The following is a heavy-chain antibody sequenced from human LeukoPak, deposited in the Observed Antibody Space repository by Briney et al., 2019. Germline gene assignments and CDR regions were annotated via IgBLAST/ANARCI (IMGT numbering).Heavy chain of an antibody. V-gene: IGHV3-23*01. CDR3: AKFSGSWHYYAMDV. J-gene: IGHJ6*02. Sequence: PGGSLRLSCAASGLSFSSFAMSWVRQGPARGLEWVSSIRGNGETFYADSVKGRFTLSSDSSRNTVYFQLNNLRAEDTAVYYCAKFSGSWHYYAMDVWGQGTTVTVSS. CDR1: GLSFSSFA. D-gene: IGHD3-10*01. CDR2: IRGNGET.